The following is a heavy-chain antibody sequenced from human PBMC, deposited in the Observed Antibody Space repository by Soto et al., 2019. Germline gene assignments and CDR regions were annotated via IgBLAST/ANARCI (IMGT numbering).Heavy chain of an antibody. CDR3: AAGVDIAAAGTGYYYYRKDV. CDR1: GFTFTSSA. Sequence: ASVKVSCKASGFTFTSSAVQWVRQARGQRLEWIGWIVVGSGNTNYAQKFQERVTITRDMSTSTAYMELSSLRSEDTAVYYCAAGVDIAAAGTGYYYYRKDVRGRGSTVTVSS. V-gene: IGHV1-58*01. CDR2: IVVGSGNT. J-gene: IGHJ6*02. D-gene: IGHD6-13*01.